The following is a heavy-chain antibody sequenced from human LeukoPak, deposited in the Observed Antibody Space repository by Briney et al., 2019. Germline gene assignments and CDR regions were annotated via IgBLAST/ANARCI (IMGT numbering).Heavy chain of an antibody. Sequence: ASVKVSCKASGYTFTGYYMHWVRQAPGQGLEWMGWINPNSGGTNYAQKFQGRVTMTRDTSISTAYMELSRLRSDDTAVYYCARARAFPPLIIWSGYRYYFDYWGQGTLVTVSS. V-gene: IGHV1-2*02. CDR2: INPNSGGT. CDR3: ARARAFPPLIIWSGYRYYFDY. D-gene: IGHD3-3*01. CDR1: GYTFTGYY. J-gene: IGHJ4*02.